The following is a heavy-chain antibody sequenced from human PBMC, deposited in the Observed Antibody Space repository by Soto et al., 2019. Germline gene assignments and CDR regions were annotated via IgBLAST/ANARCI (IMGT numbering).Heavy chain of an antibody. Sequence: GGSLRLSCAASGFTFSSYAMSWVRQAPGKGLEWVSAISGSGGSTYHADSVKGRFTISRDNSKNTLYLQMNSLRAEDTAVYYCAREPGGDSDAMDVWGQGTTVTVSS. CDR2: ISGSGGST. D-gene: IGHD2-21*01. CDR3: AREPGGDSDAMDV. V-gene: IGHV3-23*01. CDR1: GFTFSSYA. J-gene: IGHJ6*02.